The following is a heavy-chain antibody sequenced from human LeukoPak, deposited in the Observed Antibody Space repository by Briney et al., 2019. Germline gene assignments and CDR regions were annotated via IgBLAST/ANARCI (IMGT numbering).Heavy chain of an antibody. D-gene: IGHD2-21*01. CDR1: GFTFSSYG. CDR2: IRCDGSNK. CDR3: APRVVVISAPFDY. J-gene: IGHJ4*02. V-gene: IGHV3-30*02. Sequence: GGSLRLSCAASGFTFSSYGMHWVRQAPGKGLEWVAFIRCDGSNKYYADSVKGRFTISRDNSKNTLYLQMNSLRAEDTAVYYCAPRVVVISAPFDYWGQGTLVTASS.